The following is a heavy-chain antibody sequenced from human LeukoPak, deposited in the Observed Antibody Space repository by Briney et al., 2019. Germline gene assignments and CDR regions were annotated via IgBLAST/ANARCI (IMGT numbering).Heavy chain of an antibody. CDR1: GGSISSGGYY. CDR2: IDDSWST. Sequence: SQTLSLTCAVSGGSISSGGYYWSWIRQHPGKGPEGIVYIDDSWSTYYNPSLKSLVTISVDTSKNQFSLKLSSVTAAGTAVYYCARDRVVVVPAASAQYYYGMDVWGQGTTVTVSS. D-gene: IGHD2-2*01. CDR3: ARDRVVVVPAASAQYYYGMDV. J-gene: IGHJ6*02. V-gene: IGHV4-31*01.